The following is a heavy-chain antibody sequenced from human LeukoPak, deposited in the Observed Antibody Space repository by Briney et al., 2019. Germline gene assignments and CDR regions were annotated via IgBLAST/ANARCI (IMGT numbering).Heavy chain of an antibody. CDR2: IYYSGST. J-gene: IGHJ5*02. CDR1: GGSVSSGSYY. Sequence: ASETLSLTCTVSGGSVSSGSYYWSWIRQPPGKGLEWIGYIYYSGSTYYNPSLKSRVTISVDTSKNQFSLKLNSVTAADTAVYFCARHLYYGSGNYRKNWFDPWGQGTLVTVSS. CDR3: ARHLYYGSGNYRKNWFDP. V-gene: IGHV4-61*01. D-gene: IGHD3-10*01.